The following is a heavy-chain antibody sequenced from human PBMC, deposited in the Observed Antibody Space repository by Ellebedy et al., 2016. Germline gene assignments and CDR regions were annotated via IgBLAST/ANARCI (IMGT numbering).Heavy chain of an antibody. CDR2: IWHDGSNK. V-gene: IGHV3-33*01. Sequence: GESLKISXAASGFTFSSYGMHWVRQAPGKGLEWVAVIWHDGSNKYYADSVKGRFTISRDNSKNTLYLQMNSLRAEDTAVYYCAREDIVVVPAAPEGPYYYYGMDVWGQGTTVTVSS. D-gene: IGHD2-2*01. CDR3: AREDIVVVPAAPEGPYYYYGMDV. J-gene: IGHJ6*02. CDR1: GFTFSSYG.